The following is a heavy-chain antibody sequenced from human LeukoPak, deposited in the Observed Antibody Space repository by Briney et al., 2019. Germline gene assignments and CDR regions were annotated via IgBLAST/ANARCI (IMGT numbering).Heavy chain of an antibody. J-gene: IGHJ4*02. Sequence: ASVKVSCKASGYTFTSYGISWVRQAPGQGLEWMGWISAYNGNTNYAQKLQGRVTMTTDTSTSTAYMELRSLRSDDTAVYYCARGVSRLGELSLYPFFDYWGQGTLVTVSS. D-gene: IGHD3-16*02. V-gene: IGHV1-18*01. CDR3: ARGVSRLGELSLYPFFDY. CDR1: GYTFTSYG. CDR2: ISAYNGNT.